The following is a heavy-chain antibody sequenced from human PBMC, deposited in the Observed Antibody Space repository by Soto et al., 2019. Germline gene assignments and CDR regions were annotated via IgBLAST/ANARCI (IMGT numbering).Heavy chain of an antibody. Sequence: QVQLQESGPGLVKPSQTLSLTCTVSGDSIISGGYYWSWIRQHPGKGLEWVGYIHSSGITYYNPYIMSLLTLSVDTSKTQFSLNLSFMSAADGAVYYCARSLSWKFDLWGRGTLVTVPS. CDR1: GDSIISGGYY. J-gene: IGHJ2*01. CDR3: ARSLSWKFDL. V-gene: IGHV4-31*01. CDR2: IHSSGIT. D-gene: IGHD1-1*01.